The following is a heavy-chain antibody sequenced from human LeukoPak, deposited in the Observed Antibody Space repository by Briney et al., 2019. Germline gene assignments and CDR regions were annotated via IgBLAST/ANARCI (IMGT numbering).Heavy chain of an antibody. D-gene: IGHD3-10*01. CDR1: GYTFTGCY. CDR2: INPNSGGT. Sequence: ASVKVSRKASGYTFTGCYMHWVRQAPGQGLEWMGWINPNSGGTNYAQKFQGRVTMTRDTSISTAYMELSRLRSDDTAVYYCARVPKRITMVRGVPYNWFDPWGQGTLVTVSS. V-gene: IGHV1-2*02. J-gene: IGHJ5*02. CDR3: ARVPKRITMVRGVPYNWFDP.